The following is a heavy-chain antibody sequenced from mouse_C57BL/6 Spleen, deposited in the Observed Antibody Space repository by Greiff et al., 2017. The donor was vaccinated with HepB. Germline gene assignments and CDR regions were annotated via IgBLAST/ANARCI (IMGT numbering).Heavy chain of an antibody. V-gene: IGHV1-15*01. J-gene: IGHJ1*03. D-gene: IGHD4-1*02. CDR3: TINFYWYFDV. CDR1: GYTFTDYE. Sequence: QVQLQQSGAELVRPGASVTLSCKASGYTFTDYEMHWVKQTPVHGLEWIGAIDPETGGTAYSQKFKGKAILTADKSSSTAYMELRSLTSEDSAVYYCTINFYWYFDVWGTGTTVTVSS. CDR2: IDPETGGT.